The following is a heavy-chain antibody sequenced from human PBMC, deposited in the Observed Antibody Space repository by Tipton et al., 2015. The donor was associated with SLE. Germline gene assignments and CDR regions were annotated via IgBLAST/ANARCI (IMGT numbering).Heavy chain of an antibody. CDR3: ARHYDGYSFDL. J-gene: IGHJ5*02. Sequence: TLSLTCTVSGASISNYCWSWIRQPPGKGLAWIGYISYSGSTDYDPSLKSRVTISVDTSKNQLSLKLSSVTAADTALYYCARHYDGYSFDLWGQGTLVTVSS. V-gene: IGHV4-59*08. D-gene: IGHD5-12*01. CDR2: ISYSGST. CDR1: GASISNYC.